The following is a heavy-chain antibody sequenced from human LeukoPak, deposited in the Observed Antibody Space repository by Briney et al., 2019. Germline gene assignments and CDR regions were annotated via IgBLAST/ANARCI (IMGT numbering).Heavy chain of an antibody. CDR1: GLSFNNAY. CDR2: IKSKVDGGTT. Sequence: GGSLRLSCAASGLSFNNAYMCWVRPAPGKGLEWVGRIKSKVDGGTTDYGAPVKGRFTISRDDSRNTLYLQMNSLKTEDTAVYYCTTDAGYTSRWYNYWGQGTLVTVSS. V-gene: IGHV3-15*01. CDR3: TTDAGYTSRWYNY. D-gene: IGHD6-13*01. J-gene: IGHJ4*02.